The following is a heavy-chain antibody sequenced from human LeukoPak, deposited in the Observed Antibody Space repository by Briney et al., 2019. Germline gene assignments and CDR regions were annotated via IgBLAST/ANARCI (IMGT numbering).Heavy chain of an antibody. CDR3: ARDGWVNYYYMDV. J-gene: IGHJ6*03. CDR2: INPNSGGT. D-gene: IGHD6-19*01. V-gene: IGHV1-2*06. CDR1: GYTFTGYY. Sequence: ASVKVSCKASGYTFTGYYMHWVRQAPGQGLEWMGRINPNSGGTNYAQKFQGRVTMTSDTSTSTVYMELSSLRSEDTAVYYCARDGWVNYYYMDVWGTGTTVSVSS.